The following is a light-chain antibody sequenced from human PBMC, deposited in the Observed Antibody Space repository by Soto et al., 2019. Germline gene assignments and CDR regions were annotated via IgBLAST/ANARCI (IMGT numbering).Light chain of an antibody. J-gene: IGLJ3*02. CDR3: QSYDSSNRV. CDR1: SGSIASNY. V-gene: IGLV6-57*04. Sequence: NFMLTQPHSVSESPGKTVTISCTRSSGSIASNYVQWYQQRPGSAPTTVIHEDNQRPSGVPDRFSGSIDGSSNSASLTISGLKSEDEADYYCQSYDSSNRVFGGGTKLTVL. CDR2: EDN.